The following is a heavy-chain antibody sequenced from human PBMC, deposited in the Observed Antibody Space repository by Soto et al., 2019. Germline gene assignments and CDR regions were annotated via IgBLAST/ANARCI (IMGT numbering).Heavy chain of an antibody. V-gene: IGHV4-30-4*01. CDR2: IYYSGST. Sequence: PSETLSLTCTVSGGSISSGDYYWSWIRQPPGKGLEWIGYIYYSGSTYYNPSLKSRVTISVDTSKNQFSLKLSSLTAADTAVYYCARKPAAGYYYGMDVWGQGTTVTVS. J-gene: IGHJ6*02. D-gene: IGHD6-13*01. CDR1: GGSISSGDYY. CDR3: ARKPAAGYYYGMDV.